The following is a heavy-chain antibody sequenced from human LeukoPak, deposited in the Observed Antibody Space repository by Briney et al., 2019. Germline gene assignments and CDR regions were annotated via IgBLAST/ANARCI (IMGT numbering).Heavy chain of an antibody. CDR3: ARDSSDILTGYYHF. V-gene: IGHV1-2*02. CDR2: INPNSGRT. Sequence: GASVKVSCKVSGYSFNDYYLHWVRQAPGQGLEWMGWINPNSGRTHYAPKFQGRVTLTTDTSITTAYMELSSLISGDTALYYCARDSSDILTGYYHFWGQGTLVTVSS. D-gene: IGHD3-9*01. J-gene: IGHJ4*02. CDR1: GYSFNDYY.